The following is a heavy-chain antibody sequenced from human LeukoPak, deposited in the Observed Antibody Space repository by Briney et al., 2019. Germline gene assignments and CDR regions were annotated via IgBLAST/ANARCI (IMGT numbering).Heavy chain of an antibody. Sequence: ASVKVSCKASGYTFTGYYMHWVRQAPGQGLEWMGWINPNSGGTNYAQKFQGRVTMTRDTSISTAYMELSRLRSEDTAVYYCARGEDIVVVVAAGGFDYWGQGTLVTVSS. CDR3: ARGEDIVVVVAAGGFDY. J-gene: IGHJ4*02. D-gene: IGHD2-15*01. CDR1: GYTFTGYY. V-gene: IGHV1-2*02. CDR2: INPNSGGT.